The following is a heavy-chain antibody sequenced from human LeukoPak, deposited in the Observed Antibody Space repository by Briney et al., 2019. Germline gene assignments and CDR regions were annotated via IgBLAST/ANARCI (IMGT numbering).Heavy chain of an antibody. CDR1: GFTFSSYG. CDR2: ISYDGSNK. J-gene: IGHJ4*02. Sequence: GGSLRLSCAASGFTFSSYGMHRVRQAPGKGLEWVAVISYDGSNKYYADSVKGRFTISRDNSKNTLYLQMNSLRAEDTAVYYCARDYTYCSGSRCYDRFDYWGQGIRVTVSS. D-gene: IGHD2-15*01. CDR3: ARDYTYCSGSRCYDRFDY. V-gene: IGHV3-30*03.